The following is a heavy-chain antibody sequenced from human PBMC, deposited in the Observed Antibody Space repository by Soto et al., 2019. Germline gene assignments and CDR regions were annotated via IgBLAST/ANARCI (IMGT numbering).Heavy chain of an antibody. V-gene: IGHV3-23*01. CDR3: AKGSGNIRPYGMDV. J-gene: IGHJ6*02. CDR2: ISGSGGTI. Sequence: EVQLLESGGGLVQPGGSLRVSCAAAGFTFSNHAMSWVRQAPGKGPEWVSTISGSGGTIYYADSVKGRFTISRDNSKNALWLQMNSLRAEDTALYYCAKGSGNIRPYGMDVWGQGTTVTVSS. CDR1: GFTFSNHA.